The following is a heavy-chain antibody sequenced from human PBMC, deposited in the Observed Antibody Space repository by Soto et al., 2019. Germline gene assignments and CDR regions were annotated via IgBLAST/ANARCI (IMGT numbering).Heavy chain of an antibody. J-gene: IGHJ4*02. D-gene: IGHD3-3*01. CDR3: ARDWVSSRALRFLEWYNDY. CDR1: GYTFTSYG. CDR2: ISVYNGNT. Sequence: ASVKVSCKASGYTFTSYGISWVRQAPGQGLEWMGWISVYNGNTNYAQKVQDRVTMTTDTSTSTVYMELRGLRSDDTAVYYCARDWVSSRALRFLEWYNDYWGQGTQVTVSS. V-gene: IGHV1-18*01.